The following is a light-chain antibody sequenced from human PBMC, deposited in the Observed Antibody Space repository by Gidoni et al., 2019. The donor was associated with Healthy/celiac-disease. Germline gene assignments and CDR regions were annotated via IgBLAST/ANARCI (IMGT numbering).Light chain of an antibody. CDR3: QPSYSTPDT. V-gene: IGKV1-39*01. CDR2: AAS. J-gene: IGKJ2*01. CDR1: QSISSY. Sequence: DIQMTQSPSSLSASVGDRVTITCRASQSISSYLNWYQQKPGKAPKLLIYAASSLQSGVPSRFSGSGSGTDFTLTISRLQPEDFATYYCQPSYSTPDTFGQGTKLEIK.